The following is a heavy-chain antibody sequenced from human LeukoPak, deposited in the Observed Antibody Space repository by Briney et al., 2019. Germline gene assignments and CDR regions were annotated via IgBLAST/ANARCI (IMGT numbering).Heavy chain of an antibody. CDR3: ARGISSSWYFDY. J-gene: IGHJ4*02. CDR1: GGSISSYY. Sequence: SETLSLTCTVSGGSISSYYWSWIRQPPGKGLEWIGYTFYSGSTNYNPSLKSRVTISVDTSKNQFSLKLSSVTAADTAVYYCARGISSSWYFDYWGQGTLVTVSS. V-gene: IGHV4-59*08. D-gene: IGHD6-13*01. CDR2: TFYSGST.